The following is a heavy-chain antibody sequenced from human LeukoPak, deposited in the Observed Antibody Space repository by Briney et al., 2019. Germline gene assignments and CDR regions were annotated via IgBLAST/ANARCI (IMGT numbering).Heavy chain of an antibody. Sequence: SETLSLTCTVSGYSISSGYYWGWIRQPPGKGLEWIGSIYHSGSTYYNPSLKSRVTMSVDMSKNQFSLKLRSVTAADTAVYYCARDVVAARGSFDYWGQGTLVTVSS. V-gene: IGHV4-38-2*02. CDR2: IYHSGST. CDR3: ARDVVAARGSFDY. D-gene: IGHD2-2*01. CDR1: GYSISSGYY. J-gene: IGHJ4*02.